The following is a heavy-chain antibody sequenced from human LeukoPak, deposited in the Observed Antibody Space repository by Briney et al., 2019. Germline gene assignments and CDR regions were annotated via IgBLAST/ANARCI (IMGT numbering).Heavy chain of an antibody. CDR2: INPNSGGT. V-gene: IGHV1-2*02. Sequence: ASVKVSFKASGYTFTGYYMHWVRQAPGQGLEWMGWINPNSGGTNYAQKFQGRVTMTRDTSISTAYMELTRLRSDDTAVYYCARGLEGAYNAFDIWGQGTMVTVSS. D-gene: IGHD3-16*01. CDR3: ARGLEGAYNAFDI. J-gene: IGHJ3*02. CDR1: GYTFTGYY.